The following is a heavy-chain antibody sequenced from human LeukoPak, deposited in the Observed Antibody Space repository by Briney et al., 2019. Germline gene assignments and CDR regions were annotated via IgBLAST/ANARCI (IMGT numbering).Heavy chain of an antibody. D-gene: IGHD5-24*01. J-gene: IGHJ4*02. V-gene: IGHV4-59*12. Sequence: PSETLSLTCTVSGGSISSYYWSWIRQPPGKGLEWIGYIYYSGSTNYNPSLKSRVTISVDTSKNQFSLKLSSVTAADTAVYYCARGQRDGYNRYFDYWGQGTLVTVSS. CDR1: GGSISSYY. CDR2: IYYSGST. CDR3: ARGQRDGYNRYFDY.